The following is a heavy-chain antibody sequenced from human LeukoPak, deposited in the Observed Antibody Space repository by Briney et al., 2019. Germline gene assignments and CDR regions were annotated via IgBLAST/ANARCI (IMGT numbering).Heavy chain of an antibody. CDR1: GYTFTGHY. Sequence: RASVTVSCKASGYTFTGHYLHWVRQAPGQGLEWMGWINPNIGDTNYAQKIQGRVTMTRDTSINTVYMELSRLISDDMAVYYCVRGDGYTSTRPFDYWGQGTPVTVSS. CDR3: VRGDGYTSTRPFDY. CDR2: INPNIGDT. J-gene: IGHJ4*02. V-gene: IGHV1-2*02. D-gene: IGHD2-2*02.